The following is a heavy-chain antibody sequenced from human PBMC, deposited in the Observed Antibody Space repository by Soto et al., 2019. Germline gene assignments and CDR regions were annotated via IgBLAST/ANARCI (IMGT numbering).Heavy chain of an antibody. J-gene: IGHJ5*02. V-gene: IGHV3-74*01. CDR2: INSDGSST. CDR1: GFTFSSYW. CDR3: ARDRQDIVVVPAAGGGWFDP. Sequence: GGSLRLSCAASGFTFSSYWMHWVRQAPGKGLVWVSRINSDGSSTSYADSVKGRFTISRDNAKNTLYLQMNSLRAEDTAVYYCARDRQDIVVVPAAGGGWFDPWGQGTLVTVSS. D-gene: IGHD2-2*01.